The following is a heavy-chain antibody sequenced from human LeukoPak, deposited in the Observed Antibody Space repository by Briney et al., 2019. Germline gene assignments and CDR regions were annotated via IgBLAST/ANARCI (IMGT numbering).Heavy chain of an antibody. D-gene: IGHD2-21*02. CDR2: ISSGSSTI. V-gene: IGHV3-48*02. J-gene: IGHJ3*02. CDR3: ARENIVVVTAIRDAFDI. CDR1: GFTFSDYR. Sequence: GGSLRLSCAASGFTFSDYRMNWVRQAPGKGLEWVSYISSGSSTIYYADSVKGRFTISRDNAKNSLCLQMNSLRDEDTAVYYCARENIVVVTAIRDAFDIWGQGTMVTVSS.